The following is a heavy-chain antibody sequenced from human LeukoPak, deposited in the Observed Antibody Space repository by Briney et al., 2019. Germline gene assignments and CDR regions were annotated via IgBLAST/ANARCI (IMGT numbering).Heavy chain of an antibody. CDR2: INPNSGGT. Sequence: ASVTVSCKASGYTFTGYYMHWVRQAPGQGLEWMGWINPNSGGTNYAQKFQGRVTMTRDTSISTAYMELSRLRSDDTAVYYCARGGYYDSSAYRVLDYWGQGTLVTVSS. D-gene: IGHD3-22*01. J-gene: IGHJ4*02. V-gene: IGHV1-2*02. CDR1: GYTFTGYY. CDR3: ARGGYYDSSAYRVLDY.